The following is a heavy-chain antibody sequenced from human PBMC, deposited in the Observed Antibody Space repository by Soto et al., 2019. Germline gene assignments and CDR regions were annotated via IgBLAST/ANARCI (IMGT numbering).Heavy chain of an antibody. Sequence: PGGSLRLSCAAAGFTVSSNYMSWFRQDPRKGLEWAPVIYSGGSTYCADSVKGRFTISRDNSKNTLYLQMYSQRAEDTAVYYCGRDQDPRHDGGNSVYYYNCREGWRQGSTVSIAS. D-gene: IGHD2-21*02. V-gene: IGHV3-53*01. CDR1: GFTVSSNY. CDR2: IYSGGST. J-gene: IGHJ6*02. CDR3: GRDQDPRHDGGNSVYYYNCREG.